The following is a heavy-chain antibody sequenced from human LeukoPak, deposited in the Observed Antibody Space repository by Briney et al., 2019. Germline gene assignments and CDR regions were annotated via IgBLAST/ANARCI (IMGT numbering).Heavy chain of an antibody. CDR2: IYAGDSDT. D-gene: IGHD3-22*01. V-gene: IGHV5-51*01. Sequence: GESLKISCKGSGYRFTSYWIGWVRQMPGKGLEWMGIIYAGDSDTTYSPTFQGQVTISVDKSISTAYLQWSSLKASDIATYYCARRDSSNWDFDYWGQGTLVTVSS. CDR3: ARRDSSNWDFDY. J-gene: IGHJ4*02. CDR1: GYRFTSYW.